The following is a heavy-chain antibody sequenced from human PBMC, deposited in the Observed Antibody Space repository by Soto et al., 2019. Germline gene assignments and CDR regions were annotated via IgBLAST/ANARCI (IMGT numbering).Heavy chain of an antibody. CDR2: ISSNGGST. V-gene: IGHV3-64*01. D-gene: IGHD3-3*01. Sequence: GGSLRLSCAASGFTFSSYAMHWVRQAPGKGLEYVSAISSNGGSTYYANSVKGRFTISRDNSKNTLYLQMGSLRAEDMAVYYCARGGRGPPLRFLEWLLPPVDYWGQGTLVTVSS. J-gene: IGHJ4*02. CDR3: ARGGRGPPLRFLEWLLPPVDY. CDR1: GFTFSSYA.